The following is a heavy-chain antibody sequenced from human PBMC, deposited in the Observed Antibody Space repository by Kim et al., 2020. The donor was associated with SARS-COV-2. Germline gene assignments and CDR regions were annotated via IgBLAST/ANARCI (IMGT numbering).Heavy chain of an antibody. CDR3: ARLSLSGWYYYYYYGMDV. D-gene: IGHD6-19*01. J-gene: IGHJ6*02. CDR2: IYPGDSDT. Sequence: ESLKISCKGSGYSFTSYWIGWVRQMPGKGLEWMGIIYPGDSDTRYSPSFQGQVTISADKSISTAYLQWSSLKASDTAMYYCARLSLSGWYYYYYYGMDVWGQGTTVTVSS. V-gene: IGHV5-51*01. CDR1: GYSFTSYW.